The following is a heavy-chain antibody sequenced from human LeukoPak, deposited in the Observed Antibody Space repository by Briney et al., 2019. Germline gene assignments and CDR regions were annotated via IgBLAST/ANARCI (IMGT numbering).Heavy chain of an antibody. Sequence: GESLKISCKGSGYSFTSYWISWVRQMPGKGLEWMGRIDPSDSYTNYSPSFQGHVTISADKSISTAYLQWSSLEASDTAMYYCARSRVFRYCSSTSCYAWFDPWGQGTLVTVSS. CDR1: GYSFTSYW. CDR2: IDPSDSYT. J-gene: IGHJ5*02. D-gene: IGHD2-2*01. V-gene: IGHV5-10-1*01. CDR3: ARSRVFRYCSSTSCYAWFDP.